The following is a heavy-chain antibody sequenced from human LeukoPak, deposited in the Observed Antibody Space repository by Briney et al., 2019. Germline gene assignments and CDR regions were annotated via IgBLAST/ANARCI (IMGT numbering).Heavy chain of an antibody. CDR3: ARDGGDSSGWNFDY. CDR1: DGSISNYY. J-gene: IGHJ4*02. Sequence: SETLSLTCTVSDGSISNYYWSWIRQPAGKGLEWIGRIYTSGSTNYNPSLKSRVTMSVDTSKNQFSLKLSSVTAADTAVYYCARDGGDSSGWNFDYWGQGTLVTVSS. CDR2: IYTSGST. D-gene: IGHD6-19*01. V-gene: IGHV4-4*07.